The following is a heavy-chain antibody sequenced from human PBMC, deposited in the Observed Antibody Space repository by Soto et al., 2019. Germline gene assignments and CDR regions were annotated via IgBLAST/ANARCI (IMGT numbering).Heavy chain of an antibody. Sequence: ASVKVSCKASGYTFTIYDVNWVRQATGQGLEWMGWMNADSGYTGYAQKFQGRVTMTRNTSISTAYMELSSLRSEDTAVYYCVRRHVSATGIDWFDPWGQGTLVTVSS. CDR3: VRRHVSATGIDWFDP. V-gene: IGHV1-8*01. D-gene: IGHD6-13*01. J-gene: IGHJ5*02. CDR2: MNADSGYT. CDR1: GYTFTIYD.